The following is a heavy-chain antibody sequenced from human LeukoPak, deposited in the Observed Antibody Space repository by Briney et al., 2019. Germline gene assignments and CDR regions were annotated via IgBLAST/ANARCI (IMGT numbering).Heavy chain of an antibody. D-gene: IGHD5-18*01. CDR3: VRDYSWGFDY. Sequence: GGSLRLSCAASGFTFSHHGMHWVRQAPGKGLEWVAFIRNDGSNHYYADSVKGRFTISRDNSKNNVYLQMYSLRVEDTSIYYCVRDYSWGFDYWGQGTVVTVSS. V-gene: IGHV3-30*02. J-gene: IGHJ4*02. CDR2: IRNDGSNH. CDR1: GFTFSHHG.